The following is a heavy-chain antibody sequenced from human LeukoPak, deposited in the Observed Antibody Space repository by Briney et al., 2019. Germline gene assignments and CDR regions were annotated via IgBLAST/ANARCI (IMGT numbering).Heavy chain of an antibody. CDR1: GFTFSNYW. Sequence: GGSLRLSCAASGFTFSNYWMHWVRQVPGKGLVWVSRINVDGSVKSYADSVKGRFTISRDNAKDTVSLQMNSLRAEDTAVYYCVRDLILVDTPGDDFDYWGQGALVTVSS. J-gene: IGHJ4*02. CDR2: INVDGSVK. D-gene: IGHD4-23*01. V-gene: IGHV3-74*01. CDR3: VRDLILVDTPGDDFDY.